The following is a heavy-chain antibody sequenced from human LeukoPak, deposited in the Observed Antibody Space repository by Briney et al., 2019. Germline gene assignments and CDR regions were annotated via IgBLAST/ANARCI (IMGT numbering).Heavy chain of an antibody. V-gene: IGHV1-8*01. D-gene: IGHD1-14*01. J-gene: IGHJ6*03. CDR1: GYTFTSYD. Sequence: ASVNVSRKASGYTFTSYDIHWVRPATGKGLEWMGWMNPNSGNTGYAQKLQDRATMARNTSISTAYMELSSLRSEDTAVYYCARGRGKTFAYYYMDVWGKGTTVTVSS. CDR3: ARGRGKTFAYYYMDV. CDR2: MNPNSGNT.